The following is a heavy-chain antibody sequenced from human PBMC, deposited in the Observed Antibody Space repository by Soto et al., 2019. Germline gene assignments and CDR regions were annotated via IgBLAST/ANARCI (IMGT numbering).Heavy chain of an antibody. D-gene: IGHD4-17*01. V-gene: IGHV3-30*18. CDR1: GFTFSSYG. CDR3: AKDRRGTYAAHSYYGMDV. CDR2: ISYDGSNK. J-gene: IGHJ6*02. Sequence: QVQLVESGGGVVQPGRSLRLSCAASGFTFSSYGRHWVRQAPGKGLEWVAVISYDGSNKYYADSVKGRFTISRDNSKNPLYRQMNSLRAEDTAVYYCAKDRRGTYAAHSYYGMDVWGQGTAVTVSS.